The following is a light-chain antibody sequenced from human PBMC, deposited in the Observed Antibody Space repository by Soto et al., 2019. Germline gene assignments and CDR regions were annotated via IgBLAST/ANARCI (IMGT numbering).Light chain of an antibody. CDR2: GAS. CDR3: RHYGTSAL. V-gene: IGKV3-20*01. CDR1: QSVSSSY. J-gene: IGKJ3*01. Sequence: EIVLTQSPGTLSLSPGERATLSCRASQSVSSSYLAWYQQKPGQAPRLLIYGASSRATGIPDRFSVSASGTHFTLTISRLEPEDFAVYYCRHYGTSALFGPGTKVDIK.